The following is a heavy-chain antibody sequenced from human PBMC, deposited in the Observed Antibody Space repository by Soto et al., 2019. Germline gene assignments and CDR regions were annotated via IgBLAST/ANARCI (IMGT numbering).Heavy chain of an antibody. Sequence: PSETLSLTCTVSGGSISSYYWSWIRQPAGKGLEWIGRIYTSGSTNYNPSLKSRVTMSVDTSKNQFSLKLSSVTAADTAVYYCARDQEVNYADYWGSDYYGMDVWGQGTTVTVSS. V-gene: IGHV4-4*07. CDR3: ARDQEVNYADYWGSDYYGMDV. CDR2: IYTSGST. CDR1: GGSISSYY. J-gene: IGHJ6*02. D-gene: IGHD4-17*01.